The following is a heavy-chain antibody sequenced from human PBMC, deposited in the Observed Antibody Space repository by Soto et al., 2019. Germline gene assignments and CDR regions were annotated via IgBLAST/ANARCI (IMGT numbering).Heavy chain of an antibody. Sequence: SVKCSCNASGGTFSSYAISWVRQAPGQGLEWMGGIIPIFGTANYAQKFQGRVTITADKSTSTAYMELSSLRSEDTAVYYCARALGSKAAGNASWGQGTLVTVSS. D-gene: IGHD6-13*01. J-gene: IGHJ5*02. CDR1: GGTFSSYA. CDR3: ARALGSKAAGNAS. CDR2: IIPIFGTA. V-gene: IGHV1-69*06.